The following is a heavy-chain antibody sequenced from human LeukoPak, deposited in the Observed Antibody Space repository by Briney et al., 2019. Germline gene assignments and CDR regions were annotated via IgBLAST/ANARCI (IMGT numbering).Heavy chain of an antibody. D-gene: IGHD6-19*01. CDR1: GGTFSSYA. J-gene: IGHJ4*02. V-gene: IGHV1-69*04. CDR3: AREIAVAQSYYFDY. Sequence: GGSVKVSCKASGGTFSSYAISWVRQAPGQGLEWMGRIIPILGIANYAQKFQGRVTITADKSTSTAYMELSSLRSEDTAVYYCAREIAVAQSYYFDYWGQGTLVTVSS. CDR2: IIPILGIA.